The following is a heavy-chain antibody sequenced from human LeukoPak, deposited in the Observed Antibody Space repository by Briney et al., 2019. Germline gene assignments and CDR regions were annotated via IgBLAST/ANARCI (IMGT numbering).Heavy chain of an antibody. J-gene: IGHJ4*02. CDR2: ITGSGGYT. CDR3: AKQSLYDSSGHFHY. D-gene: IGHD3-22*01. Sequence: GSLSLSCAASGFPFSSYAMTWVRQAPGKGLEWVSTITGSGGYTYYADSVKGRFTISRDNSKNTLFLRMNSLRAEDTAVYFCAKQSLYDSSGHFHYWGQGTLVTVSS. V-gene: IGHV3-23*01. CDR1: GFPFSSYA.